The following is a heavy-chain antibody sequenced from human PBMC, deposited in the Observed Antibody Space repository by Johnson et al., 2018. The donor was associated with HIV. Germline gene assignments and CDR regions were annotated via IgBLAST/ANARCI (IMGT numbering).Heavy chain of an antibody. CDR2: IRYDGSNK. V-gene: IGHV3-30*02. J-gene: IGHJ3*02. CDR1: GFTVSSNY. CDR3: ARRLGAMTLDDAFDI. D-gene: IGHD3-16*01. Sequence: QVQLVESGGGLIQPGGSLRLSCAASGFTVSSNYMSWVRQAPGKGLAWVAFIRYDGSNKYYADSVKGRFPISRDNSKNTLYLQMNSLRAEDTAVYYCARRLGAMTLDDAFDIWGQGTMVTVSS.